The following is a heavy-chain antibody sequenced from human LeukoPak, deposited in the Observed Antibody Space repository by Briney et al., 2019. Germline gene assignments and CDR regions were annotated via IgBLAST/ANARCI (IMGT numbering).Heavy chain of an antibody. Sequence: PGGSLRLSCAASGFTFSSYGMHWVRQAPGKGLEWVAVIWYDGSNKYYADSVKGRFTISRDNSKNTLYLQMNSLRAEDTAVYYCARGTDIVVVPAAMRGGWFDPWGQGTLVTVSS. CDR1: GFTFSSYG. D-gene: IGHD2-2*01. CDR2: IWYDGSNK. V-gene: IGHV3-33*01. J-gene: IGHJ5*02. CDR3: ARGTDIVVVPAAMRGGWFDP.